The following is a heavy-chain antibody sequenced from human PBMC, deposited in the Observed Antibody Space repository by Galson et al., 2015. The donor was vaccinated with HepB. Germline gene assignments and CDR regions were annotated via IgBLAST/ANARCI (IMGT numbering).Heavy chain of an antibody. Sequence: SLRLSCAASGFTFSSYSMNWVRQAPGKGLEWVSYISSSSSTIYYADSVKGRFTISRDNAKNSLYLQMNSLRAEDTAVYYCARDLTYYGMDVWGQGTTVTVSS. CDR1: GFTFSSYS. CDR3: ARDLTYYGMDV. CDR2: ISSSSSTI. J-gene: IGHJ6*02. V-gene: IGHV3-48*04.